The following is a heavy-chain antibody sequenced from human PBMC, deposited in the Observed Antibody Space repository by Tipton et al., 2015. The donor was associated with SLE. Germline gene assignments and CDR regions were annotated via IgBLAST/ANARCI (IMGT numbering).Heavy chain of an antibody. CDR1: GGSISSYY. CDR3: ARDAPFFGDPPGWYMDV. Sequence: TLSLTCTVSGGSISSYYWSWIRQPPGKGLEWIGYIYYSGSTNYNPSLKSRVTISVDTSKNQFSLKLSSVTAADTAVDYCARDAPFFGDPPGWYMDVWGKGTTVTISS. D-gene: IGHD3-3*01. J-gene: IGHJ6*03. V-gene: IGHV4-59*01. CDR2: IYYSGST.